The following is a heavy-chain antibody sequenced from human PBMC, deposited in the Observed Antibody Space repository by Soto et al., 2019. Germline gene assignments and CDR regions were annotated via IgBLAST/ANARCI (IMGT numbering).Heavy chain of an antibody. D-gene: IGHD2-21*01. Sequence: QVQLVQSGAEVKKPGASVKVSCKASGYTFTSYAMHWVRQAPGQRLEWMGWINAGNGNTKYSQKLQGRVTITRATSASTAYMELSSLRSEETAVYYCAGGFSCGGGDWFDPWGQGTLVTVSS. V-gene: IGHV1-3*01. CDR3: AGGFSCGGGDWFDP. CDR2: INAGNGNT. J-gene: IGHJ5*02. CDR1: GYTFTSYA.